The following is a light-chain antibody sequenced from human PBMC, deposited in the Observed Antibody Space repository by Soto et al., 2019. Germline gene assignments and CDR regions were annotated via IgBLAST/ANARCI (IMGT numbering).Light chain of an antibody. J-gene: IGKJ4*01. CDR2: GAS. V-gene: IGKV3-20*01. CDR1: QSVSSRY. CDR3: HQYGSSPMLT. Sequence: EMVLTQSPGTLSLSPGERATLSCKASQSVSSRYLAWYQQKPGQAPRLLIYGASSRDTGIPDRFSGSGSGTDFTLTISRLEPEDFAVYYCHQYGSSPMLTFGGGTKVEIK.